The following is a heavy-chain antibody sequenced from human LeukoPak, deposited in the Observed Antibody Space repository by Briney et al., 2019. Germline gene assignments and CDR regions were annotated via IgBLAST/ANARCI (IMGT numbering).Heavy chain of an antibody. J-gene: IGHJ4*02. V-gene: IGHV4-59*12. CDR3: ARDRDYSNYHDY. CDR2: IYYSGST. D-gene: IGHD4-11*01. CDR1: GGSISSYY. Sequence: SETLSLTCTVSGGSISSYYWSWIRQPPGKGLEWIGYIYYSGSTNYNPSLKSRVTISVDTSKNQFSLKLSSVTAADTAVYYCARDRDYSNYHDYWGQGTLVTVSS.